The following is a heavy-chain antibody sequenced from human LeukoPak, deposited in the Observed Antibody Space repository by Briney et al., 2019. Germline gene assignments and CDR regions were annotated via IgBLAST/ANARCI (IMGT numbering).Heavy chain of an antibody. CDR2: ISAYNGNT. V-gene: IGHV1-18*01. CDR3: ARVAGYSSGWYLSGAEYFQH. CDR1: GYTFTSYG. J-gene: IGHJ1*01. Sequence: ASVKVSCKASGYTFTSYGISWVRQAPGQGLEWMGWISAYNGNTNYAQKLQGRVTMTTDTSTSTAHMELRSLRSDDTAVYYCARVAGYSSGWYLSGAEYFQHWGQGTLVTVSS. D-gene: IGHD6-19*01.